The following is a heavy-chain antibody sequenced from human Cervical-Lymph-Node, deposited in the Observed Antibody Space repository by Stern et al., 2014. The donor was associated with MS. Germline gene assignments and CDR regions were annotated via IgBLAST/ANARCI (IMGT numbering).Heavy chain of an antibody. D-gene: IGHD3-10*01. CDR3: ARSRRGRFGELSH. V-gene: IGHV2-70*01. CDR1: GFSLSTSGMW. CDR2: MDWYDDK. J-gene: IGHJ4*02. Sequence: ESGPALVKPTQTLTLNCTFSGFSLSTSGMWVSWIRHPPGKALEWLALMDWYDDKYYSTSLKTRLTISKDTSKNQVVLTMTNMDPVDTATYYCARSRRGRFGELSHWGQGTLVTVSS.